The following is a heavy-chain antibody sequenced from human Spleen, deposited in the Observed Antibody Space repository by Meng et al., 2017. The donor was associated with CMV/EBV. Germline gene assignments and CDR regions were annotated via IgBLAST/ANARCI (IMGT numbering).Heavy chain of an antibody. CDR2: IIPMGETA. D-gene: IGHD3-10*01. V-gene: IGHV1-69*01. CDR3: ATDGPGGGSYCLY. Sequence: KPSGGTFSTYAINWLRQAPGQGLEWMGPIIPMGETAIYTQKFRGRVTITADESTTTAHMEISGLTSEDTAVYYCATDGPGGGSYCLYWGQGTLVTVSS. J-gene: IGHJ4*02. CDR1: GGTFSTYA.